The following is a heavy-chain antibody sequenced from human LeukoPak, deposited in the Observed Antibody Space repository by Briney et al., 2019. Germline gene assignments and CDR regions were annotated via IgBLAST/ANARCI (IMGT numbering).Heavy chain of an antibody. V-gene: IGHV6-1*01. CDR1: GDSVSTNSAA. CDR2: TYYRSKWHN. J-gene: IGHJ3*02. Sequence: PSQTLSLTCAISGDSVSTNSAAWNWVRQPPSRGLEWLGRTYYRSKWHNDYEVSVKSRISINPDTSKNQLSLQLNSVTPEDTAVYYCAREGPDAFDIWGQGTMVTVSS. CDR3: AREGPDAFDI.